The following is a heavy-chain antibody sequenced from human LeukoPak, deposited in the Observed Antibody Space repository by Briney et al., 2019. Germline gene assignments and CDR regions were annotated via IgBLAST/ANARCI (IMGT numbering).Heavy chain of an antibody. CDR1: GFTFSSYA. D-gene: IGHD2-21*02. CDR2: ISGSGGST. J-gene: IGHJ4*02. CDR3: AKATSYCGGDCQFYFDS. Sequence: GGSLRLSCAASGFTFSSYAMSWVRQAPGKGLEWVSAISGSGGSTYYADSVKGRFTIFRDNSKNTLYLQMNSLSAEDAAVYYCAKATSYCGGDCQFYFDSWGQGTLVTVSS. V-gene: IGHV3-23*01.